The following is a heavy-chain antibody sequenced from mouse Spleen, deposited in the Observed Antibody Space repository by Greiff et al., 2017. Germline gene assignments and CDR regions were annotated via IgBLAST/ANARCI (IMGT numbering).Heavy chain of an antibody. CDR1: GFTFSSYA. D-gene: IGHD2-1*01. V-gene: IGHV5-9-3*01. Sequence: EVQLVESGGGLVKPGGSLKLSCAASGFTFSSYAMSWVRQTPEKRLEWVATISSGGSYTYYPDSVMGRFTISRDNAKNTLYLQMSSLRSEDTAMYHCARKGGNYWYFDVWGAGTTVTVSS. CDR3: ARKGGNYWYFDV. J-gene: IGHJ1*01. CDR2: ISSGGSYT.